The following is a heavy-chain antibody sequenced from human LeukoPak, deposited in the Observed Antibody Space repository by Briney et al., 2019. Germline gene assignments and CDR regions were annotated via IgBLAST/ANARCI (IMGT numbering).Heavy chain of an antibody. CDR3: ARGGQWLVRGLDY. CDR1: GGSFSGYY. V-gene: IGHV4-34*01. Sequence: SETLSLTCAVYGGSFSGYYWSWIRQPPGKGLEWIGEINHSGSTNYNPSLKSRVTISVDTSKNQFSLKLSSVTAADTAVYYCARGGQWLVRGLDYWGQGTLVTVSS. D-gene: IGHD6-19*01. J-gene: IGHJ4*02. CDR2: INHSGST.